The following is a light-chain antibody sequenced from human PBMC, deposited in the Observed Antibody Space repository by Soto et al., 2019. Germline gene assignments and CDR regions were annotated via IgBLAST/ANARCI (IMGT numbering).Light chain of an antibody. Sequence: DVQMTQSPSTLSASVGDKVTITCRASQSIRSTWLAWFQQRPGKAPNVLIYKASTLASGVSSRFSGSGSGTEFTLTISSLQPDDFATYYCQQYSNYWTFGQGTKVEIK. CDR3: QQYSNYWT. CDR1: QSIRSTW. V-gene: IGKV1-5*03. CDR2: KAS. J-gene: IGKJ1*01.